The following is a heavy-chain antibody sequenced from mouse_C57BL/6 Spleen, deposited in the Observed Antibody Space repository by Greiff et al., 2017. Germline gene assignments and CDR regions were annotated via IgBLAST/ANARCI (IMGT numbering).Heavy chain of an antibody. CDR2: IHPNSGST. V-gene: IGHV1-64*01. Sequence: QVQLQQPGAELVKPGASVKLSCKASGYTFTSYWMHWVKQRPGQGLEWIGMIHPNSGSTNYNEKFKSKATLTVDKSSSTAYMQLSSLTSEDSAVYDCARVSDGYYYARDYWGRGASVTVSS. D-gene: IGHD2-3*01. J-gene: IGHJ4*01. CDR1: GYTFTSYW. CDR3: ARVSDGYYYARDY.